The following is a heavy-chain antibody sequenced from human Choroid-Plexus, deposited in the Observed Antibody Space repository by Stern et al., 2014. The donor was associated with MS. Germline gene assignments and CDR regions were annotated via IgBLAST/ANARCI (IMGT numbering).Heavy chain of an antibody. CDR1: GFTFGSWA. Sequence: VQLVESGGGVVQPGRPLRLSCVASGFTFGSWAMHWVRQAPGKGLEGVAGVSNDGSNKYYADSVKGRFTISRDNSQNTLYMQMSSLRPEDTAVYYCAKDRQYLTYFFDHWGQGSLVTVSS. CDR2: VSNDGSNK. D-gene: IGHD2/OR15-2a*01. CDR3: AKDRQYLTYFFDH. J-gene: IGHJ5*02. V-gene: IGHV3-30*18.